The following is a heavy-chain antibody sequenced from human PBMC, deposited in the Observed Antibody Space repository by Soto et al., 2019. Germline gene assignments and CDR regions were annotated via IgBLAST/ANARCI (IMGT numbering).Heavy chain of an antibody. CDR1: GYTFTSYY. J-gene: IGHJ6*02. V-gene: IGHV1-46*01. CDR2: INPSGGST. CDR3: ARGKDGGSYQPYYYYYGMDV. Sequence: ASVKVSCKASGYTFTSYYMHWVRQAPGQVLEWMGIINPSGGSTSYAQKFQGRVTMTRDTSTSTVYMELSSLGSGDTAVYYCARGKDGGSYQPYYYYYGMDVWGQGTTVTVSS. D-gene: IGHD1-26*01.